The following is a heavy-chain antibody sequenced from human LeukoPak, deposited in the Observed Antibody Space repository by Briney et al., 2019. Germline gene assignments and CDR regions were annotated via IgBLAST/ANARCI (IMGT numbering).Heavy chain of an antibody. CDR1: GFTFSSYW. CDR2: INSDGSST. CDR3: AKGVTEALRLFDC. V-gene: IGHV3-74*01. D-gene: IGHD6-25*01. J-gene: IGHJ4*02. Sequence: QPGGSLRLSCAASGFTFSSYWMHWVRQAPGKGLVWVSRINSDGSSTSYADSVKGRFTISRDNAKNTLYLQMNSLRAEDTAVYYCAKGVTEALRLFDCWGQGTLVTVSS.